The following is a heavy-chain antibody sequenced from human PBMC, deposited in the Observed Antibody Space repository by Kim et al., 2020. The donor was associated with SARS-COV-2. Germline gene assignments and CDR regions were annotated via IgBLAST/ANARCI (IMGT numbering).Heavy chain of an antibody. D-gene: IGHD3-3*01. CDR1: GFTFGDYA. Sequence: SLRLSCAASGFTFGDYAMHWVRQAPGKGLEWVSGISWNSGSIGYADSVKGRFTISRDNAKNSLYLQMNSLRAEDTALYYCAKVLPPWASGSAFDIWGQGTMVTVSS. CDR2: ISWNSGSI. J-gene: IGHJ3*02. CDR3: AKVLPPWASGSAFDI. V-gene: IGHV3-9*01.